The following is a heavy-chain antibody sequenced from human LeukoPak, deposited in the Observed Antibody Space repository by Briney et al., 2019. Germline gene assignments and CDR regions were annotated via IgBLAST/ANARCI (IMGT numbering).Heavy chain of an antibody. CDR2: IYYSGST. D-gene: IGHD3-10*01. CDR1: GGSISSSSYY. Sequence: NTSETLSLTCTVSGGSISSSSYYWGWIRQPPGKGLEWIGSIYYSGSTYYNPSLKSRVTISVDTSKNQFSLKLSSVTAADTAVYYCARALPLLWFGELERYYFDYWGQGTLVTVSS. J-gene: IGHJ4*02. V-gene: IGHV4-39*07. CDR3: ARALPLLWFGELERYYFDY.